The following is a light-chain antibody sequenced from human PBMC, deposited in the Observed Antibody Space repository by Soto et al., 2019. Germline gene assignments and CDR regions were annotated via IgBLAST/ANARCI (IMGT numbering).Light chain of an antibody. CDR2: SAS. V-gene: IGKV3-15*01. CDR1: QSVSSN. J-gene: IGKJ4*01. CDR3: QHCQPYGDSPPLT. Sequence: EIVMTQSPATLSVSPGERATLSCRASQSVSSNLAWYQQKPGQTPRLLIYSASTRATGIPARFGGSGSGTEFTLTISSLQSEDFAVYYCQHCQPYGDSPPLTFGGGTKVEIK.